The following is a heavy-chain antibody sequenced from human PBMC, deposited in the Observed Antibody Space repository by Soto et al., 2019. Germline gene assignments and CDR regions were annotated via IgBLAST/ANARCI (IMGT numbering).Heavy chain of an antibody. J-gene: IGHJ5*02. Sequence: SVKXSCXAXGYTFTXXDXXWVXQATGQGLEWMGWMNPNSGNTGYAQKFQGRVTMTRNTSISTAYMELSSLRSEDTAVYYCARIKTDGYSYGYYDPWGQGTLVTVSS. CDR2: MNPNSGNT. CDR1: GYTFTXXD. V-gene: IGHV1-8*01. CDR3: ARIKTDGYSYGYYDP. D-gene: IGHD5-18*01.